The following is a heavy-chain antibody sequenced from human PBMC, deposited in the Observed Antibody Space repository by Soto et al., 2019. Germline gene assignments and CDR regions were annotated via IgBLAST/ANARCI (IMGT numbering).Heavy chain of an antibody. D-gene: IGHD5-18*01. V-gene: IGHV1-18*01. CDR2: ISAYNGNT. CDR1: GYTFTSYG. Sequence: ASVKVSCKASGYTFTSYGISWVRQAPGQGLEWMGWISAYNGNTNYAQKLQGRVTMTTDTSTSTAYMELRSLRSDATAVYYCERDVGYGPPDAFDIWGQGTMVTVSS. CDR3: ERDVGYGPPDAFDI. J-gene: IGHJ3*02.